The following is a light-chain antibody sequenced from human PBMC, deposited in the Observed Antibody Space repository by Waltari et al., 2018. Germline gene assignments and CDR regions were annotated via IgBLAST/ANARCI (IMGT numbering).Light chain of an antibody. CDR1: QRVSDN. J-gene: IGKJ4*01. V-gene: IGKV3-15*01. CDR3: QQYGAWPLT. Sequence: EIVMTQSPATLSVSPGERATLSCRASQRVSDNLAWYQQQPGQPPRLLIRDTSGRASGIPARFSGSGSVTGFTLTISSLQSEDFAVYYVQQYGAWPLTFGGVSKVEIK. CDR2: DTS.